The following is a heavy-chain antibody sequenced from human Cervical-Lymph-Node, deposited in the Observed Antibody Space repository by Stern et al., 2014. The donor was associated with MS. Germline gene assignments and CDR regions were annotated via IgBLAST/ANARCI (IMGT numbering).Heavy chain of an antibody. CDR2: YYPGITT. D-gene: IGHD6-6*01. CDR3: TREMAARRFDP. V-gene: IGHV3-66*01. J-gene: IGHJ5*02. CDR1: GISVSSNY. Sequence: EVQLVESGGGLVQRGGSLRLSCAASGISVSSNYMTWVRQAPVKGLEWVSRYYPGITTDYAGSVRGRFSVSRDNSKNTVYLEMNGLTPEDTAVYYCTREMAARRFDPWGQGTLVVVSS.